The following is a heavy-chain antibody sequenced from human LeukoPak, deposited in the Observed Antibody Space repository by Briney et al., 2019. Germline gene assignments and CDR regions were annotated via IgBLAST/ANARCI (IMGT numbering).Heavy chain of an antibody. CDR3: ARSRDHNFYDILTGPHFGGIGY. V-gene: IGHV4-39*07. CDR2: IYYSGRT. CDR1: GASISTSSYY. Sequence: SETLSLTCTVSGASISTSSYYWGWIRQSPDKGLEWIGSIYYSGRTSYNPSLKSRVTISVDTSKNQFSLKLSSVTAADTAVYYCARSRDHNFYDILTGPHFGGIGYWGQGTLVTVSS. J-gene: IGHJ4*02. D-gene: IGHD3-9*01.